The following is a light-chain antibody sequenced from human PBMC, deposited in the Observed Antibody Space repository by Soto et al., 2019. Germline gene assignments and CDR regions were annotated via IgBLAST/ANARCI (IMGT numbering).Light chain of an antibody. Sequence: DIQMTQTPSSLSASVGDRVTITCRASQDISNFLAWYQQKPGKVPNVLIYAASDLQSGVPSRFSGSGSGTYFTLTISGLQPADVATYYCQKYNTAPLTFGPGTKVDIK. V-gene: IGKV1-27*01. CDR1: QDISNF. CDR3: QKYNTAPLT. J-gene: IGKJ3*01. CDR2: AAS.